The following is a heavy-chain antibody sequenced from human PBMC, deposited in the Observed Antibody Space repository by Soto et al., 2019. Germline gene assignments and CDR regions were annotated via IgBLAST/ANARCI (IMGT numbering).Heavy chain of an antibody. V-gene: IGHV4-39*01. CDR1: GGSISGSNYY. CDR3: ARHSKQVAGTRYFYYYYMDV. Sequence: QLQLQESGPGLVKPSETLSLTCTVSGGSISGSNYYWGWIRQPPGKGLEWIGTIYYSGGTYYNPSLKSRVTISVDTSKNQFSLKVSSVTAADTAVYYCARHSKQVAGTRYFYYYYMDVWGKGTTGTVSS. J-gene: IGHJ6*03. CDR2: IYYSGGT. D-gene: IGHD6-19*01.